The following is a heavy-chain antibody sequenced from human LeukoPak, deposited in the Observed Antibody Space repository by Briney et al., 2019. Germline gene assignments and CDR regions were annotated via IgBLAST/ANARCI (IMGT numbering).Heavy chain of an antibody. Sequence: ASVKVSCKASGYTFISNNMHWMRQAPGQGFEWMAIIKPNSGSTTYAQKFQGRLTVTRDMSTSTVYMELSTLRPEDTAVYYCARDRGSGRGWFAPWGQGTLVTVSS. CDR3: ARDRGSGRGWFAP. V-gene: IGHV1-46*01. J-gene: IGHJ5*02. D-gene: IGHD3-10*01. CDR1: GYTFISNN. CDR2: IKPNSGST.